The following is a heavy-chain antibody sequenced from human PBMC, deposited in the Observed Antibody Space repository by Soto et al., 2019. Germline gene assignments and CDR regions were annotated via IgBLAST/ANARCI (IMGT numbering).Heavy chain of an antibody. Sequence: SQTRTLTCAISGDSVSSNSASWNWIRQSPSRGLEWLGRTYYRSKWYSDYAVSVKSRITINPDTSKNQFSLQLNSVTPEDTAVYYCAREGDSSSSSAFDIWGQGTMVTVSS. CDR1: GDSVSSNSAS. V-gene: IGHV6-1*01. D-gene: IGHD6-6*01. J-gene: IGHJ3*02. CDR3: AREGDSSSSSAFDI. CDR2: TYYRSKWYS.